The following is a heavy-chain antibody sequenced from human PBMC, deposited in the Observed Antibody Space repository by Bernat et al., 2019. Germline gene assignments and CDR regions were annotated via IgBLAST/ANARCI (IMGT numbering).Heavy chain of an antibody. V-gene: IGHV3-23*04. Sequence: EVQLVESGGGLVQPGGSLRLACAASGFTFSSYAMSWVRQAPGKGLEWVSAISGSGGSTYYADSVKGRFTISRDNSKNTLYLQMNSLRAEDTAVYYCARNVTGSGWYSTLMDYWGQGTLVTVSS. D-gene: IGHD6-19*01. CDR1: GFTFSSYA. CDR3: ARNVTGSGWYSTLMDY. CDR2: ISGSGGST. J-gene: IGHJ4*02.